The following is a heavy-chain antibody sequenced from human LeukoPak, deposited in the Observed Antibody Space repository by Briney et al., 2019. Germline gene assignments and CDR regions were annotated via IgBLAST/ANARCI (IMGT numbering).Heavy chain of an antibody. CDR3: ARSYNRKRIGTFDI. V-gene: IGHV4-34*01. CDR1: GGSFIGYY. Sequence: KASETLSLTCGVYGGSFIGYYWSWIRQPPGKGLEWIGEVSRSGSTNYNPSLKSRVTISVDTSKNQFSLKLSSVTAADTAVYYCARSYNRKRIGTFDIWGQGTMVTVSS. D-gene: IGHD1-14*01. CDR2: VSRSGST. J-gene: IGHJ3*02.